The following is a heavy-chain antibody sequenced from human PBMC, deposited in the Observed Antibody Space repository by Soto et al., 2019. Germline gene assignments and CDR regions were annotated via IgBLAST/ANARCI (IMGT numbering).Heavy chain of an antibody. J-gene: IGHJ3*01. Sequence: GGSLRLSCAASGFPFSSYAMTWVRQAPGKGLEWVSLISGSGGSTYYADSVKGRFTISRDNSKTTVYLEMNDLGPEDTAIYYCATWLQREHAYDVWGLGTTVTVSS. CDR3: ATWLQREHAYDV. CDR1: GFPFSSYA. D-gene: IGHD1-1*01. CDR2: ISGSGGST. V-gene: IGHV3-23*01.